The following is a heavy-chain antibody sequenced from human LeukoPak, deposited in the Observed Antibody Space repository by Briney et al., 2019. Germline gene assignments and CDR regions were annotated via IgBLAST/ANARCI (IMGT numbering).Heavy chain of an antibody. CDR1: GGSISSHY. V-gene: IGHV4-59*11. J-gene: IGHJ3*02. CDR3: AREGYYDSSGYYSRTFDI. D-gene: IGHD3-22*01. CDR2: IYYSGST. Sequence: SETLSLTCTVSGGSISSHYWSWIRQPPGKGPEWIGYIYYSGSTNYNPSLKSRVTISVDTSKNQFSLKLSSVTAADTAVYYCAREGYYDSSGYYSRTFDIWGQGTMVTVSS.